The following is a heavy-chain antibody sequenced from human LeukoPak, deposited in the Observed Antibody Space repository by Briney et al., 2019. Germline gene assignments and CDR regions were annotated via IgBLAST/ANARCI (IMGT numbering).Heavy chain of an antibody. Sequence: GGSLRLSCAAPGFTFTSYETNWFRQAPGKGLEWVSYIISSGSTIYYADSVKGRFTISPDNAKNSLSLQMNSLRAQDAAVYYYARAVERDAFDIWGQGTMVTVSS. CDR2: IISSGSTI. V-gene: IGHV3-48*03. J-gene: IGHJ3*02. D-gene: IGHD4-23*01. CDR1: GFTFTSYE. CDR3: ARAVERDAFDI.